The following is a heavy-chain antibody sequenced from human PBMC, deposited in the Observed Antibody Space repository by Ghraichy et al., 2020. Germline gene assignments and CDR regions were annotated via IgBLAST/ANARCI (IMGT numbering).Heavy chain of an antibody. Sequence: SQTFSLTCAISGDSVSSNSAAWNWIRQSPSRGLEWLGRTYYRSKWYNDYAVSVKSRITINPDTSKNQFSLQLNSVTPEDTTVYYCARDKVIGYYDFWSGQNYYYGMDVWGQGTTVTVSS. CDR3: ARDKVIGYYDFWSGQNYYYGMDV. J-gene: IGHJ6*02. V-gene: IGHV6-1*01. D-gene: IGHD3-3*01. CDR1: GDSVSSNSAA. CDR2: TYYRSKWYN.